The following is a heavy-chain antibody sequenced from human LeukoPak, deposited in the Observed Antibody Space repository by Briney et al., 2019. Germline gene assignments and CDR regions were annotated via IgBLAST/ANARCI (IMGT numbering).Heavy chain of an antibody. CDR2: ISSSGSTI. D-gene: IGHD1-26*01. Sequence: GGSLRLSCAASGFTFSSYEMNWVRQAPGKGLEWVSYISSSGSTIYYADSVKGRFTISRDNAKNSLYLQMNSLRAEDTAVYYCARDMFVGATGFDYWGQGTLVTVSS. J-gene: IGHJ4*02. CDR3: ARDMFVGATGFDY. CDR1: GFTFSSYE. V-gene: IGHV3-48*03.